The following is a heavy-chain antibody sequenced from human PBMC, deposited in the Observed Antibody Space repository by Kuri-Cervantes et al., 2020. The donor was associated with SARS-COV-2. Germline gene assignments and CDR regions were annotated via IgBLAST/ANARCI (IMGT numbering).Heavy chain of an antibody. CDR3: ARDPHYYDTNGQDYPWYFDL. J-gene: IGHJ2*01. CDR1: AGYVSSGGYY. D-gene: IGHD3-22*01. Sequence: LRLSCTVSAGYVSSGGYYWSWIRQRPGKGLEWIGYIYYSGNTYYNPSLKGRVSISIDTSKNQFSLQLSSVTAADTAVYYCARDPHYYDTNGQDYPWYFDLWGRGTLVTVSS. V-gene: IGHV4-31*03. CDR2: IYYSGNT.